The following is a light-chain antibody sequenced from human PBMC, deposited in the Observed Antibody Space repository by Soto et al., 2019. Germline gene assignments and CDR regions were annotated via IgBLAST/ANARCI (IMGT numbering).Light chain of an antibody. CDR2: DVT. V-gene: IGLV2-14*01. Sequence: QSALTQPASVSGSPGQSIPISCTGTSSDVGVYNHVSWYQQHPGKAPKLLISDVTNRPSGVSDRFSGSKSGNTASLTISGLQTEDEADYYCMSYTTSITYVFGTGTKLTVL. CDR1: SSDVGVYNH. CDR3: MSYTTSITYV. J-gene: IGLJ1*01.